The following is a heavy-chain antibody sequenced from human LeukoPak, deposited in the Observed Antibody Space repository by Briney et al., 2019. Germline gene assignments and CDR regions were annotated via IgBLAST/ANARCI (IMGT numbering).Heavy chain of an antibody. CDR3: ARDRTGWYY. CDR2: IYYTGTT. V-gene: IGHV4-61*01. CDR1: GGSISSSSYY. Sequence: PSETLSLTCTVSGGSISSSSYYWGWIRQPPGKGLEWIGNIYYTGTTNYNPSLKSRVTISVDTSKNQFSLKLTSVTAADTAVYYCARDRTGWYYWGQGTLVTVSS. D-gene: IGHD6-19*01. J-gene: IGHJ4*02.